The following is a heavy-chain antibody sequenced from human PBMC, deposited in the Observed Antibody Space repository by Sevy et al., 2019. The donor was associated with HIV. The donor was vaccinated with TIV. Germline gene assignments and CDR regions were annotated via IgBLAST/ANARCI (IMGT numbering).Heavy chain of an antibody. CDR1: GGSINSDH. Sequence: SETLSLTCTVSGGSINSDHWNWIRQPPGKGLEWIGYVYYTGGTNYNPSHKNRITISVDRTKNQSSLKLTSVTAADTAGYYCARRNDFDIWGQGTMVTVSS. CDR2: VYYTGGT. V-gene: IGHV4-59*08. J-gene: IGHJ3*02. CDR3: ARRNDFDI.